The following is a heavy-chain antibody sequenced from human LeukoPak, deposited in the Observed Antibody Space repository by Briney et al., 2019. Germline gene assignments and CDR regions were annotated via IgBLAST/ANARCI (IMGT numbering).Heavy chain of an antibody. Sequence: ASVKVSCKASGYTFTGYYMHWVRQAPGQGLEWMGWINPNSGGTNYAQKFQGWVTMTRDTSISTAYMELSRLRSDDTAVYYCARGGVDTARGLYYYGMDVWGQGTTVTVSS. CDR3: ARGGVDTARGLYYYGMDV. V-gene: IGHV1-2*04. J-gene: IGHJ6*02. D-gene: IGHD5-18*01. CDR1: GYTFTGYY. CDR2: INPNSGGT.